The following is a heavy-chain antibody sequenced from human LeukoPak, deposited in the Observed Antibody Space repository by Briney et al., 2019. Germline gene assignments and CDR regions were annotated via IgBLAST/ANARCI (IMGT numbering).Heavy chain of an antibody. CDR2: ISAYNGNT. J-gene: IGHJ4*02. V-gene: IGHV1-18*01. Sequence: ASVKVSCKASGGTFSSYAISWVRQAPGQGLEWVGWISAYNGNTNYAQKLQGRVTMTTDTSTSTAYMELRSLRSEDTAVYYCATYDSSGYFDYWGQGTLVTVSS. CDR3: ATYDSSGYFDY. CDR1: GGTFSSYA. D-gene: IGHD3-22*01.